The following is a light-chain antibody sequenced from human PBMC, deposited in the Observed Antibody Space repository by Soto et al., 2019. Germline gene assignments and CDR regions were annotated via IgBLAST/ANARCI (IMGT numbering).Light chain of an antibody. V-gene: IGKV1-5*03. J-gene: IGKJ4*01. CDR1: QSISSW. CDR3: QQYNSYLLT. CDR2: KAS. Sequence: IPMTQSPSTLSASVGDRVTLTCRASQSISSWLAWYQQKPGKAPKLLIYKASSLESGVPSRFSGSGSGTEFTLTISSLQPDDFATYYCQQYNSYLLTFGGGTKVDIK.